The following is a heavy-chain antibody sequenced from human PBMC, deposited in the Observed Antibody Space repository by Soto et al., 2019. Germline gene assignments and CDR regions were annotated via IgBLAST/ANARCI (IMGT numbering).Heavy chain of an antibody. Sequence: QITLKESGPTLVKPTQSLTLTCTFSGFSLRTSRVSVGWFRQPPGKALEWLTLIYWNDDKIYSPSLKSRLTITKDTSKKQVVLTMTNMDPMDTATYYCAHRKAFGEIGYWGQGTLVTVSS. CDR2: IYWNDDK. D-gene: IGHD3-10*01. CDR3: AHRKAFGEIGY. J-gene: IGHJ4*02. V-gene: IGHV2-5*01. CDR1: GFSLRTSRVS.